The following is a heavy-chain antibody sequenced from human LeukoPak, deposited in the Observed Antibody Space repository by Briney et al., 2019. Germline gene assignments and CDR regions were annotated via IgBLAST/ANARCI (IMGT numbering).Heavy chain of an antibody. CDR3: ARLTPDYGDYSPFDY. CDR2: ISYDGSNK. Sequence: GGSLRLSCAASGFTFSSYSMNWVRQAPGKGLEWVAVISYDGSNKYYADSVKGRFTISRDNSKNTLYLQMNSLRAEDTAVYYCARLTPDYGDYSPFDYWGQGTLVTVSS. CDR1: GFTFSSYS. J-gene: IGHJ4*02. V-gene: IGHV3-30*03. D-gene: IGHD4-17*01.